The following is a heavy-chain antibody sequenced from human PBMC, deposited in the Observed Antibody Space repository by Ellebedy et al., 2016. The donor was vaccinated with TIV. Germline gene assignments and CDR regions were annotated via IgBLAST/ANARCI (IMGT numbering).Heavy chain of an antibody. J-gene: IGHJ4*02. CDR3: ARYHFLYYFDF. CDR2: INLNSGDT. V-gene: IGHV1-2*02. D-gene: IGHD2/OR15-2a*01. CDR1: GSTSTDYY. Sequence: AASVKVSCKPSGSTSTDYYIRWVRQAPGQGLEWMGWINLNSGDTSYAQNFQGRVSMTRDTSIRTAYIELSRLTSDDTAVYYCARYHFLYYFDFWGQGTLVTVSS.